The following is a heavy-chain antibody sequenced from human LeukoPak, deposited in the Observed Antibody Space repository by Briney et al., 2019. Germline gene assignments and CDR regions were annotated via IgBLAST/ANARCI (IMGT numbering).Heavy chain of an antibody. V-gene: IGHV4-34*01. CDR1: GGSFSGYY. CDR3: ASLAVAVDY. CDR2: INHSGST. Sequence: SETLSLTCAVYGGSFSGYYRSWIRQPPGKGLEWIGEINHSGSTNYNPSLKSRVTISVDTSKNQFSLKLSSATAADTAVYYCASLAVAVDYWGQGTLVTVSS. D-gene: IGHD6-19*01. J-gene: IGHJ4*02.